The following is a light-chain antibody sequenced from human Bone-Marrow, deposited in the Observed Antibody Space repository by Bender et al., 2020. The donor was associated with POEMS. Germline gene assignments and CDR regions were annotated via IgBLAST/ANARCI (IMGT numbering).Light chain of an antibody. Sequence: QPALTQPASVSGSPGESITLSCTESSDIESYNLVSWYQRHPGKAPQLMIYEGNKRPSGVSNRFSGSKSGNTASLAISGLQAEDEAEYYCCSYAGRSVIFGGGTKVTVL. CDR3: CSYAGRSVI. J-gene: IGLJ2*01. CDR2: EGN. V-gene: IGLV2-23*01. CDR1: SDIESYNL.